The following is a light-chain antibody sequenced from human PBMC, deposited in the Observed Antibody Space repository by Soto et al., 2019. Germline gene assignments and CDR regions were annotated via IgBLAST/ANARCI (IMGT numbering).Light chain of an antibody. CDR1: SSNIGNNY. J-gene: IGLJ2*01. Sequence: QSVLTQPPSESADPGQKVTISCSGSSSNIGNNYVSWYQQLPGTAPKLLIYDNNKRPSGIPDRFSGSKSGTSATLGITGLQTGDKADYYCGTWDSSLSAVVFGGGTKLTVL. V-gene: IGLV1-51*01. CDR2: DNN. CDR3: GTWDSSLSAVV.